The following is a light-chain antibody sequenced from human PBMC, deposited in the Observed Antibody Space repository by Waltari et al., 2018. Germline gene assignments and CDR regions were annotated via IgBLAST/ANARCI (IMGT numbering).Light chain of an antibody. CDR3: QQYGSSPPLT. CDR1: QSVTSNY. V-gene: IGKV3-20*01. J-gene: IGKJ4*01. CDR2: GAS. Sequence: IVLTQSPGTLSLSPGERATLSCRASQSVTSNYLAWYQQKPGQAPRLLIYGASSRATGIPDRFSGSGSGTDFTLTITRLEPEDSAVYYCQQYGSSPPLTFGGGTKVEIK.